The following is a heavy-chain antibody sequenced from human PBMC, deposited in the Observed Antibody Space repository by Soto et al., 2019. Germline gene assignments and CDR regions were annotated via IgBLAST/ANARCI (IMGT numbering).Heavy chain of an antibody. Sequence: QVQLVESGGGVVQPGRSLRLSCAASGFTFSSYGMHWVRQAPGKGLEWVAIIWYDGSNKYYADSVKGRFTISRDNFKNTLYLPMDRLRAEDTAVSYCARVRSGWYGTEDGYFDYWGQGTLVTVSS. D-gene: IGHD6-19*01. J-gene: IGHJ4*02. V-gene: IGHV3-33*01. CDR2: IWYDGSNK. CDR3: ARVRSGWYGTEDGYFDY. CDR1: GFTFSSYG.